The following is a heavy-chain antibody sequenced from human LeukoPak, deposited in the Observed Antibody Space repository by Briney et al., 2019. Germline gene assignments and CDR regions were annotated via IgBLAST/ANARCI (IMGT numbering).Heavy chain of an antibody. J-gene: IGHJ4*02. CDR1: GGSISSSNW. CDR3: ARGDIVGATNFYFDY. D-gene: IGHD1-26*01. CDR2: IYHSGST. V-gene: IGHV4-4*02. Sequence: SGTLSLTCAVSGGSISSSNWWSWVRQPPGKGLEWIGEIYHSGSTNYNPSLKSRVTISVGKSKNQFSLKLSSVTAADTAVYYCARGDIVGATNFYFDYWGQGTLVTVSS.